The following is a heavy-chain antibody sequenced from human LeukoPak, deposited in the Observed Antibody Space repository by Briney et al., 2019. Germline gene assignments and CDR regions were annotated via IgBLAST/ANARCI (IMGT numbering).Heavy chain of an antibody. Sequence: ASVKVSGKALGYTFPSYGFSGVGQPPGQGFGGMGWISAYNGNTNYAQKLQGRVTMTTDTSTSTAYMELRSLRSDDTAVYYCARDQIQLWLGDYWGQGTLVTVSS. CDR1: GYTFPSYG. CDR2: ISAYNGNT. J-gene: IGHJ4*02. D-gene: IGHD5-18*01. CDR3: ARDQIQLWLGDY. V-gene: IGHV1-18*04.